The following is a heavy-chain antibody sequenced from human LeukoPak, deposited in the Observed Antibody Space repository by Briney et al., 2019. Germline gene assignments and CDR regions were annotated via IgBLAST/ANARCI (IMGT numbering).Heavy chain of an antibody. Sequence: GGSLRLSCAASGFTFSSYAMSWVRQDPGKGLEWVSAISGSGGRTYYADSVKGRFTISRDNSKDTLYLQMNSLRAEDTAVYYCAKDRPVGGTPAEYFQHWGQGTLVTVSS. CDR3: AKDRPVGGTPAEYFQH. D-gene: IGHD1-26*01. J-gene: IGHJ1*01. CDR2: ISGSGGRT. V-gene: IGHV3-23*01. CDR1: GFTFSSYA.